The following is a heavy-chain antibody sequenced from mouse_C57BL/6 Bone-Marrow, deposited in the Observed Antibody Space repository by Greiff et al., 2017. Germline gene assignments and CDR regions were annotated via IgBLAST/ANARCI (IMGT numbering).Heavy chain of an antibody. CDR3: ARGYYSNYGGYAMDY. Sequence: DVMLVESGGGLVKPGGSLKLSCAASGFTFSDYGMHWVHQAPEKGLEWVAYISSGSSTIYYADTVKGRFTISRDNAKNTLFLQMTSLRSEDTAMYYCARGYYSNYGGYAMDYWGQGTSVTVSS. D-gene: IGHD2-5*01. J-gene: IGHJ4*01. CDR1: GFTFSDYG. V-gene: IGHV5-17*01. CDR2: ISSGSSTI.